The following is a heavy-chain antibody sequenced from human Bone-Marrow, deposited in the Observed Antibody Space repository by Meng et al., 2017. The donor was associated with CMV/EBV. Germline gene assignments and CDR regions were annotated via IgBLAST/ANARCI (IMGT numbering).Heavy chain of an antibody. D-gene: IGHD1-1*01. CDR1: GFTFSSYS. V-gene: IGHV3-21*01. Sequence: GESLKISCAASGFTFSSYSMNWVRQAPGKGLEWVSSISSSSSYIYYADLVKGRFTISRDNAKNSLYLQMNSLRAEDTAVYYCARLMYPTTGGYYYGMDVWGQGTTVTVSS. CDR3: ARLMYPTTGGYYYGMDV. CDR2: ISSSSSYI. J-gene: IGHJ6*02.